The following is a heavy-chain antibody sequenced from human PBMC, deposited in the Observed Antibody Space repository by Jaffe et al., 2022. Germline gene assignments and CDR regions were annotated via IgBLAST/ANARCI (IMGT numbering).Heavy chain of an antibody. CDR1: GGSISSSSYY. D-gene: IGHD6-6*01. CDR2: IYYSGST. V-gene: IGHV4-39*01. CDR3: ARHRYEYSSSHPLYYYYYYMDV. J-gene: IGHJ6*03. Sequence: QLQLQESGPGLVKPSETLSLTCTVSGGSISSSSYYWGWIRQPPGKGLEWIGSIYYSGSTYYNPSLKSRVTISVDTSKNQFSLKLSSVTAADTAVYYCARHRYEYSSSHPLYYYYYYMDVWGKGTTVTVSS.